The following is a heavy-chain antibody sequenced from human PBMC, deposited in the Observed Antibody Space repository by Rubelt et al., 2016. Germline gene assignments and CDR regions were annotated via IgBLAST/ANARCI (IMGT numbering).Heavy chain of an antibody. D-gene: IGHD2-2*01. V-gene: IGHV3-21*01. CDR3: ARRQGSRGFDY. J-gene: IGHJ4*02. CDR2: ISSSSSYI. CDR1: GGSFSGYY. Sequence: VQLQQWGAGLLKPSETLSLTCAVYGGSFSGYYWSWIRQPPGKGLEWVSSISSSSSYIYYADSVKGRFTISRDNAKNSLYLQMNSRRAEDTAVYYCARRQGSRGFDYWGQGTLVTVSS.